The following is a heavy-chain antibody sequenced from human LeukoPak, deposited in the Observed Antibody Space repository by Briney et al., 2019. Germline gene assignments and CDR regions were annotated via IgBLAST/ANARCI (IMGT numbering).Heavy chain of an antibody. J-gene: IGHJ1*01. CDR2: ISASGGTT. V-gene: IGHV3-23*01. CDR1: GFTFRNYA. D-gene: IGHD6-13*01. CDR3: ARDIAPASEGYFQY. Sequence: PGGSLRLSCAASGFTFRNYAMSWVRQAPGKGLEWVSAISASGGTTQDADSVKGRFSISRDNSKNTLYLQMHSLRAEDTAIYYCARDIAPASEGYFQYWGQGTLVTVSS.